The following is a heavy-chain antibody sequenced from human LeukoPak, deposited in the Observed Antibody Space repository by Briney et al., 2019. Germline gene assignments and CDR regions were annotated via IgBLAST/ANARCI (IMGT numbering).Heavy chain of an antibody. CDR3: ARDGRRGVVVPAAMKYYYYMDV. CDR2: IYTSGST. CDR1: GGSISSGSYY. J-gene: IGHJ6*03. D-gene: IGHD2-2*01. Sequence: SQTLSPTCTVSGGSISSGSYYWSWIRQPAGKGLEWIGRIYTSGSTNYNPSLKSRVTISVDTSKNQFSLKLSSVTAADTAVYYCARDGRRGVVVPAAMKYYYYMDVWGKGTTVTVSS. V-gene: IGHV4-61*02.